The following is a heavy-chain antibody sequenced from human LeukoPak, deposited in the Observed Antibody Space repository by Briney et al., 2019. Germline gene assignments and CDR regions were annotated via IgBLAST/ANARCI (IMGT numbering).Heavy chain of an antibody. CDR2: IYYSGNT. D-gene: IGHD3/OR15-3a*01. Sequence: PSETLSLTCTVSGGSISSSSYYWGWIRQPPGKGLEWIGSIYYSGNTYYNASLKSQVSISIDTSKNQFSLRLTSVTAADAAVYYCARQTGSGLFILPGGQGTLVTVSS. V-gene: IGHV4-39*01. CDR3: ARQTGSGLFILP. J-gene: IGHJ4*02. CDR1: GGSISSSSYY.